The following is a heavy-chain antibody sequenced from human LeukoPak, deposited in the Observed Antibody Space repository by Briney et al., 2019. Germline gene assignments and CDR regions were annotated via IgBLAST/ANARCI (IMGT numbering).Heavy chain of an antibody. CDR1: GFTVSSKY. CDR3: ATGYYFGSGSYGYLDY. J-gene: IGHJ4*02. Sequence: GRSLRLSCAASGFTVSSKYMSWVRQTPGKGLQWVALIYSSGDSYTADSVKGRFTISRDNSENTLYLQMDSLRAEDTAVYYCATGYYFGSGSYGYLDYWGQGTLVTVSS. V-gene: IGHV3-53*01. CDR2: IYSSGDS. D-gene: IGHD3-10*01.